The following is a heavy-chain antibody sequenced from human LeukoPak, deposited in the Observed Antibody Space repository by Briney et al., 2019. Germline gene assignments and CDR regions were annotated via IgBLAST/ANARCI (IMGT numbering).Heavy chain of an antibody. D-gene: IGHD3-22*01. V-gene: IGHV4-4*07. Sequence: SETLSLTCTVSGGSISSYYWSWIRQPAGKGLEWIGRIYTSGSTNYNPSLKSRVTMSVDTSKNQFSLKLSSVTAADTAVYYCARDTYYYDSSGEYGMDVWGQGTTVTVSS. CDR1: GGSISSYY. CDR3: ARDTYYYDSSGEYGMDV. J-gene: IGHJ6*02. CDR2: IYTSGST.